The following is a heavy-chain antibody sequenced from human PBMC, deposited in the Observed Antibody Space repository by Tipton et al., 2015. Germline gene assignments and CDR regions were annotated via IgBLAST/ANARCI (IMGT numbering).Heavy chain of an antibody. Sequence: TLSLTCTVSGDSISSSSWWTWVRXPPGKGLEWIGEIHHGGTTNYNPSLKSRVTMSVDTSKNQFSLQLSSVTAADTAVYYCAREGWNSDSSGYDYWGQGTLVTVSS. J-gene: IGHJ4*02. D-gene: IGHD3-22*01. CDR1: GDSISSSSW. CDR3: AREGWNSDSSGYDY. V-gene: IGHV4-4*02. CDR2: IHHGGTT.